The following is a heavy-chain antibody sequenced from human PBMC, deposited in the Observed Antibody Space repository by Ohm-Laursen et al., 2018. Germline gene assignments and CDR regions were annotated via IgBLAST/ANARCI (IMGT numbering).Heavy chain of an antibody. CDR2: IYPDDSDT. CDR3: ARGLLRSNDAFDI. Sequence: GESLKISCKGSGYSFTDYWIGWVRQMPGKGLEWMGIIYPDDSDTRYSPSFQGQVTISADKSISTAYLQWSSLKASDTAMYYCARGLLRSNDAFDIWGQGTMVTVSS. V-gene: IGHV5-51*01. D-gene: IGHD2-15*01. CDR1: GYSFTDYW. J-gene: IGHJ3*02.